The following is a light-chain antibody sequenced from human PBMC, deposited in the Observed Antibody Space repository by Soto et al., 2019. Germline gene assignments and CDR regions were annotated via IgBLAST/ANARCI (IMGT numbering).Light chain of an antibody. CDR3: QQYDASRT. V-gene: IGKV3-20*01. CDR1: QSVSSNY. CDR2: GAS. Sequence: EIVLTQSPGTLSLSPGDTATLSCRASQSVSSNYLAWYQQKPGQAPRLLIYGASSRATGIPDRFSGSGSGTEFTRTISRLEPEDFAVYYWQQYDASRTFGQGTKVEIK. J-gene: IGKJ1*01.